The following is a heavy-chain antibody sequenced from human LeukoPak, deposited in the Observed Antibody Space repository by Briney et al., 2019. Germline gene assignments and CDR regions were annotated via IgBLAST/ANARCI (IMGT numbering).Heavy chain of an antibody. Sequence: GGSLRLSCAASGFTFSNSAMNWVRQVPGKGLEWVSSMDYDSSHIYYASSVRGRFTISRDNARNSVYLQMNSMRVEDTAVYYCARDPLRYLRVGHYDYWGQGTLVAVSS. J-gene: IGHJ4*02. CDR2: MDYDSSHI. CDR3: ARDPLRYLRVGHYDY. CDR1: GFTFSNSA. D-gene: IGHD3-9*01. V-gene: IGHV3-21*01.